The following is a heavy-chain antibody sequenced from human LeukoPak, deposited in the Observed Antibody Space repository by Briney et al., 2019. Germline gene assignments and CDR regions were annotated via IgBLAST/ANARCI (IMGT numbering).Heavy chain of an antibody. CDR3: AREKGQLPVNEMTTGDY. Sequence: SETLSLTCAVYGGSFSGYYWSWIRQPPGKGLEWIGEINHSGSTNYNPSLKSRVTISVDTSKNQFSLKLSSVTAADTAVYYCAREKGQLPVNEMTTGDYWGQGTLVTVSS. CDR2: INHSGST. CDR1: GGSFSGYY. J-gene: IGHJ4*02. V-gene: IGHV4-34*01. D-gene: IGHD5-24*01.